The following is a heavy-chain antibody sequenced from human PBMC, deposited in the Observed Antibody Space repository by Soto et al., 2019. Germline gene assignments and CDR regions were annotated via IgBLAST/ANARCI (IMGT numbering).Heavy chain of an antibody. CDR1: GFTFSTYA. CDR2: ILPDETG. V-gene: IGHV3-23*01. Sequence: GGSLRLSCATSGFTFSTYAMTWVRQVPGRGLQWVSTILPDETGFYTVSVKGRFTISRDNYRGIVYLQMNDLWVEDAAIYYCAKDRLPTSGQRFHFDSSGPGSLVTVPS. D-gene: IGHD2-15*01. CDR3: AKDRLPTSGQRFHFDS. J-gene: IGHJ4*02.